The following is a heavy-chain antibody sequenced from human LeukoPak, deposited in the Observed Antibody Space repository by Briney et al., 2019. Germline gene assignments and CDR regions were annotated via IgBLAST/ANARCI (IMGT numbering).Heavy chain of an antibody. V-gene: IGHV3-53*04. CDR1: GVSVSNDY. Sequence: GGSLRLSCAASGVSVSNDYMSWVRQAPGKGLEWVSAIYADGYTRDAASVRGRFSISRHNSKNTVYLQMDNLRPEDTAVYYCARDRRGEKDFDVWGPGTMVTVSS. CDR2: IYADGYT. CDR3: ARDRRGEKDFDV. J-gene: IGHJ3*01.